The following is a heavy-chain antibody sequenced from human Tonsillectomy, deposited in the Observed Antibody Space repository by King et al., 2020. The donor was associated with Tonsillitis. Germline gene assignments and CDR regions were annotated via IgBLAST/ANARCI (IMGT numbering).Heavy chain of an antibody. CDR1: GFTFSNYG. Sequence: QLVQSGGGVVQPGGSLRLSCAASGFTFSNYGMHWVRQAPGKGLEWVAFIRYDGSNEYYADFVKGRFTISRDNSKNTLYLQMNSLRAEDTAVYYCAKSGISGWGQGTLVSVSS. V-gene: IGHV3-30*02. CDR2: IRYDGSNE. CDR3: AKSGISG. J-gene: IGHJ4*02. D-gene: IGHD1-26*01.